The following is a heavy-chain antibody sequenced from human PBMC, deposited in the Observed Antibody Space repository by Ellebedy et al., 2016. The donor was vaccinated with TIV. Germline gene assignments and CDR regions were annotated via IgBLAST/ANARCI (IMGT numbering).Heavy chain of an antibody. CDR1: GFTFSNAW. D-gene: IGHD1-20*01. Sequence: GESLKISCAASGFTFSNAWMNWVRQAPGKGLEWVGRIKSKTDGGTTDYAAPVKGRFTISRDDSKNTLYLQMNSLKTEDTAVYYCTTDDFPYNWGASFSAFDIWGQGTMVTVSS. J-gene: IGHJ3*02. CDR3: TTDDFPYNWGASFSAFDI. V-gene: IGHV3-15*07. CDR2: IKSKTDGGTT.